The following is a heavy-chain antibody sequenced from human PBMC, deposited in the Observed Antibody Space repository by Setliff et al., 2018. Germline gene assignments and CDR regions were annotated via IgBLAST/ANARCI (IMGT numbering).Heavy chain of an antibody. CDR1: GYTFTRYA. D-gene: IGHD3-10*01. J-gene: IGHJ6*03. Sequence: ASVKVSCKASGYTFTRYAMHWVRQAPGQRLEWMGWINTGNGNTTYSQRFQGRVTFTRDTSASTTYMEVSSLRSEDTAVYYCATAGVAISDAHYYYYMDVWGKGTTVTVSS. V-gene: IGHV1-3*04. CDR2: INTGNGNT. CDR3: ATAGVAISDAHYYYYMDV.